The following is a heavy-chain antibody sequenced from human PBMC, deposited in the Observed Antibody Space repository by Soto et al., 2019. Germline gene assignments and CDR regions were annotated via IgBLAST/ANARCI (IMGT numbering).Heavy chain of an antibody. J-gene: IGHJ6*02. CDR2: ISGYNGNT. D-gene: IGHD2-2*01. CDR1: GYTFTSYG. Sequence: ASVKVSCKASGYTFTSYGISWVRQAPGQGLEWMGWISGYNGNTNLAQKLQGRVTMTTDTPTSTAYMELSSLRSEDTAVYYCAREDRDRETGLVPAAIDGMDVWGQGTTVTVSS. V-gene: IGHV1-18*01. CDR3: AREDRDRETGLVPAAIDGMDV.